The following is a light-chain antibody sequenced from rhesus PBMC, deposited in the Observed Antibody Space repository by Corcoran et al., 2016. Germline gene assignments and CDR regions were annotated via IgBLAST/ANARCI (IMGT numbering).Light chain of an antibody. Sequence: DIQMTQSPSSLSASVGDTVTITCRARQSISNWLAWYQQKPGKAPKLVIYKASSLQTGVPSRLSGSGSGTDFTLTISILQSEDFATYYCQHYGSREFTFGPGTKLDIK. CDR3: QHYGSREFT. V-gene: IGKV1-22*01. CDR2: KAS. CDR1: QSISNW. J-gene: IGKJ3*01.